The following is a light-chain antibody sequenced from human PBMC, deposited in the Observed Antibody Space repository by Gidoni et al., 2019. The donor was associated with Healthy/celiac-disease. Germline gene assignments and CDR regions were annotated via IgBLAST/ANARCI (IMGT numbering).Light chain of an antibody. Sequence: EIVFTQSPATLSLSPGERATLSCRASQSVSSYFAWSQQNPGQAPRLLIYDASNRATGIPARFSGSGSGTDFTLTISSLEPEDFAVYYCQQRSNWPLSTFGGGTKVEIK. V-gene: IGKV3-11*01. J-gene: IGKJ4*01. CDR3: QQRSNWPLST. CDR2: DAS. CDR1: QSVSSY.